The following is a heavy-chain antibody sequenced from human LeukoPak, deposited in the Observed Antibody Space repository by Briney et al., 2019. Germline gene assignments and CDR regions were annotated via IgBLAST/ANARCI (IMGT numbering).Heavy chain of an antibody. D-gene: IGHD1-26*01. J-gene: IGHJ4*02. Sequence: RASVKVSCKASGYTFTGYYMHWVRQAPGQGLEWMGWINPNSGGTNYAQKFQGRVTMTRDTSISTAYMELSRLRSDDTAVYYCARSPRWELHSPFDYWGQGTLVTASS. CDR2: INPNSGGT. CDR1: GYTFTGYY. V-gene: IGHV1-2*02. CDR3: ARSPRWELHSPFDY.